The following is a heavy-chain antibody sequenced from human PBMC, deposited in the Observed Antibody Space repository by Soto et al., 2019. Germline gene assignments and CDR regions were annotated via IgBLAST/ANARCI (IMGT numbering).Heavy chain of an antibody. CDR1: GFTSDDYT. CDR2: ISWAGGST. Sequence: GGSLRLSCAASGFTSDDYTMHSLRPAPGKGLEWVSPISWAGGSTYYADSVKGRFTISRDNSKNSLYLQMNSLRTEDTALYYCAKEAHYYHGMDVWGEGTTVTV. V-gene: IGHV3-43*01. J-gene: IGHJ6*02. CDR3: AKEAHYYHGMDV.